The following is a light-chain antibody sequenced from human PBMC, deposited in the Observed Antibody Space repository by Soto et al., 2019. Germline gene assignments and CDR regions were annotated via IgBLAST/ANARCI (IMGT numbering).Light chain of an antibody. V-gene: IGKV4-1*01. CDR1: QSVFKGSNNKDC. Sequence: DIVMTQSPDSLAVSLGERATINCKSSQSVFKGSNNKDCLAWYQQKPGQPPKLLLYWASTRESGVPDRFSGSGSGTDFTLTISSLQAGDVAIYYCQQFSSPPFFPVGQGTKVDIK. J-gene: IGKJ2*01. CDR3: QQFSSPPFFP. CDR2: WAS.